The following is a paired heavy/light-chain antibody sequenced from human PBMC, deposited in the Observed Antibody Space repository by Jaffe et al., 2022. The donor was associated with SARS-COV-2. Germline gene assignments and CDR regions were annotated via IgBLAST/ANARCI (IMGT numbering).Heavy chain of an antibody. J-gene: IGHJ4*02. CDR1: DGSLSGYY. D-gene: IGHD6-19*01. Sequence: QVHLEESGPRLVKPSETLSLACSVSDGSLSGYYWSWVRQPPGKGLEYIGDIYYSGSTNYNPSLKSRVTISVDTSTNQFSLNMNSVTAADTAIYYCARADRSGWYGYFDNWGRGTLVTVSS. CDR3: ARADRSGWYGYFDN. CDR2: IYYSGST. V-gene: IGHV4-59*01.
Light chain of an antibody. J-gene: IGLJ2*01. CDR1: SLRRYY. V-gene: IGLV3-19*01. CDR2: GNN. Sequence: SSELTQDPTVSVALGQTVRITCQGDSLRRYYASWYQQKPGQAPLLLIYGNNNRPLGIPDRFSGSTSGNTASLTITGTQAEDEADYYCNSRDSNGNLLGDFGGGTKLTVL. CDR3: NSRDSNGNLLGD.